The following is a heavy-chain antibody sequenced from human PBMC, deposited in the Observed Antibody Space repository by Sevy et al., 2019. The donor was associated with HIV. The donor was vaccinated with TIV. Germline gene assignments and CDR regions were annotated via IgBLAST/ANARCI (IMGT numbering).Heavy chain of an antibody. J-gene: IGHJ4*02. V-gene: IGHV3-23*01. CDR1: GFTFSKYS. D-gene: IGHD2-8*01. CDR2: LCFGCGEI. CDR3: GREGGTKPLDY. Sequence: GGSLRLSCAASGFTFSKYSMSWVRQPPGKGLEWVSTLCFGCGEINYADSVKGRFTISRDNSKSSLFLQMNNLRPEDTAVEYGGREGGTKPLDYWGQGTLVTVSS.